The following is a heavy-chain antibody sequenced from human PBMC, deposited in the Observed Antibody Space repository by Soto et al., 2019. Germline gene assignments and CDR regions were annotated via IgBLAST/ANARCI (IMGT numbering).Heavy chain of an antibody. V-gene: IGHV1-18*04. J-gene: IGHJ4*02. CDR3: ARGGFSSSWRLDF. Sequence: QAQLVQSGAEVKTPGASVKVSCKTSAYAFNTYAINWLRQAPGQGLEWLGSIFPYTGDTQYSQNLQARVTMTADPSTSTAYMEMTTMTYDDTAVYYCARGGFSSSWRLDFWGRGTLVTVSS. CDR1: AYAFNTYA. CDR2: IFPYTGDT. D-gene: IGHD6-13*01.